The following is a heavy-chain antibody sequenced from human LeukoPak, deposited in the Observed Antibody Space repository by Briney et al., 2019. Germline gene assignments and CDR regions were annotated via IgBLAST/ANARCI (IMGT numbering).Heavy chain of an antibody. CDR1: GFTFSSYE. CDR2: ISSSGSTI. D-gene: IGHD6-13*01. Sequence: GGSLRLSRAASGFTFSSYEMNWVRQAPGKGLEWVSYISSSGSTIYYADSVRGRFTISRDNANNSLSLQMNSLRAEDTAVYYCARVAEAAAFDYWGQGTLVTVSS. J-gene: IGHJ4*02. CDR3: ARVAEAAAFDY. V-gene: IGHV3-48*03.